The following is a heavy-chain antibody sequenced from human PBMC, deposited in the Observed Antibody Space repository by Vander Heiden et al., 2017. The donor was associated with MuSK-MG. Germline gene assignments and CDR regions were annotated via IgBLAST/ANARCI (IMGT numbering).Heavy chain of an antibody. J-gene: IGHJ6*02. CDR2: ISAYNGNT. Sequence: QVQLVQSGAEVKKPGASVKVSCKASGYTFTSYGIICVRQAPGQGLEWMGWISAYNGNTNYAQKLQGRVTMTTDTSTSTAYMERRSLRSDDTAVYYCARDGNCGTGVCYIYHGGREYGMDVWGQGTTVTVSS. V-gene: IGHV1-18*01. CDR3: ARDGNCGTGVCYIYHGGREYGMDV. D-gene: IGHD2-8*01. CDR1: GYTFTSYG.